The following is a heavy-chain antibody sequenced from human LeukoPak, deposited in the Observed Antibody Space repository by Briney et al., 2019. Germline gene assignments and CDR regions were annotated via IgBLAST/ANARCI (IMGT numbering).Heavy chain of an antibody. Sequence: GGSLRLSCAASGFSFSSSWMTWVRQSPGKGLEWVANINQDGQEKYYADSVKGRFTISRDNAKNSVYLQMNSLRVEDTAVYYCVRDPDYYDKRGYSHWGRGTQVTVSS. J-gene: IGHJ4*02. CDR3: VRDPDYYDKRGYSH. D-gene: IGHD3-22*01. V-gene: IGHV3-7*01. CDR2: INQDGQEK. CDR1: GFSFSSSW.